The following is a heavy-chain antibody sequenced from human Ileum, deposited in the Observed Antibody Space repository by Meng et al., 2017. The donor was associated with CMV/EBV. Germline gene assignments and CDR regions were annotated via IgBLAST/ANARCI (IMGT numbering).Heavy chain of an antibody. D-gene: IGHD5-18*01. J-gene: IGHJ3*02. Sequence: GESLKISCAASGFTFISYSMNWVRQAPGKGLEWVSSIRGSGGSTYYADSVKGRFTISRDNSKNTLYLQMSSLRGEDTAVYFCAKSAHSYGNDAFDIWGQGTMVTVSS. CDR2: IRGSGGST. CDR1: GFTFISYS. V-gene: IGHV3-23*01. CDR3: AKSAHSYGNDAFDI.